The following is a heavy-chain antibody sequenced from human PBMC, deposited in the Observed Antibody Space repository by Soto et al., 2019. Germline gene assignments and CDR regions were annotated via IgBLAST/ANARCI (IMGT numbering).Heavy chain of an antibody. CDR1: GFTFSSYA. CDR2: ISGSGGST. Sequence: PGGSLRLSCAASGFTFSSYAMSWVRQAPGKGLEWVSAISGSGGSTYYADSVKGRFTISRDNSKNTLYLQMNSLRAEDTAVYYCAKTSPGGSGWSPRYYYWGQVTLVTVSS. CDR3: AKTSPGGSGWSPRYYY. D-gene: IGHD6-19*01. J-gene: IGHJ4*02. V-gene: IGHV3-23*01.